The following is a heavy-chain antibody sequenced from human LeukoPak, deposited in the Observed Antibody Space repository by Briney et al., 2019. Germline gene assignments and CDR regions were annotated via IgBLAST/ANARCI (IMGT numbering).Heavy chain of an antibody. Sequence: PSETLSLTCTVSGGSINSYSWSWIRQPPGKGLEWIGNIYYSGNTNFNPSLKSRVSISIDSSKNQLSLQLSSVTAADTAVYYCARDRDSSGLRDFDLWGRGTLVTVSA. J-gene: IGHJ2*01. V-gene: IGHV4-59*01. D-gene: IGHD3-22*01. CDR2: IYYSGNT. CDR3: ARDRDSSGLRDFDL. CDR1: GGSINSYS.